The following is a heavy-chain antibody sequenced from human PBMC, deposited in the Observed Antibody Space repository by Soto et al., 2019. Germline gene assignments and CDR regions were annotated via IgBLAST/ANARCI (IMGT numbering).Heavy chain of an antibody. Sequence: PGGSLRLSCAASGFTFSSYAMSWVRQAPGKGLEWVSAISGSGGSTYYAETVKGRFNISRDNSKNTLYLQMNSLRADDTVVYYCAKRPGSGRSVANHWGQGTLVTVSS. CDR1: GFTFSSYA. CDR2: ISGSGGST. D-gene: IGHD6-19*01. CDR3: AKRPGSGRSVANH. V-gene: IGHV3-23*01. J-gene: IGHJ4*02.